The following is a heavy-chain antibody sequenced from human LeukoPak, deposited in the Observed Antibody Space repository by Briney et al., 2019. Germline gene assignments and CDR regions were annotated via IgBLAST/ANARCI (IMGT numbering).Heavy chain of an antibody. CDR1: GFTFRSFS. J-gene: IGHJ4*02. CDR3: AKMLPIDY. CDR2: ISSSGRYM. D-gene: IGHD3-10*02. V-gene: IGHV3-21*01. Sequence: GGSLRLSCAASGFTFRSFSMNWVRQAPGKGLEWVSAISSSGRYMYYADSVKGRFTISRDNANNSLYLQMDSLRAEDTAVYYCAKMLPIDYWGQGTLVTVSS.